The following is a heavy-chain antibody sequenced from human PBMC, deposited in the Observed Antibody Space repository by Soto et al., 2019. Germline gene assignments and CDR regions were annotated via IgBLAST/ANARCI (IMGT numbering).Heavy chain of an antibody. CDR2: ISSSSFTL. Sequence: GGSLRLSCAASGFIFGSYTMNWVRQAPGKGLEWVSSISSSSFTLYYADSVKGRFTISRDNSKNTLYLQMNSLRAEDTAVYYCAYSSTPFDYWGQGTLVTVSS. D-gene: IGHD6-13*01. J-gene: IGHJ4*02. CDR3: AYSSTPFDY. V-gene: IGHV3-48*01. CDR1: GFIFGSYT.